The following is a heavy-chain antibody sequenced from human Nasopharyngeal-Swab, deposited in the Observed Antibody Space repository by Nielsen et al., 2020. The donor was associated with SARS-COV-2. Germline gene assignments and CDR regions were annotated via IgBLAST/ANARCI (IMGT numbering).Heavy chain of an antibody. Sequence: GGSLRLSCTASGFTFGDYVMTWFRQAPGKGLEWVGFIRSKAYGGTTEYAASVKGRFSISRDDSKRIAYLQMNSLKTEDTAVYYYTRGSRYYPDYYFGMDVWGQGTTVTVSS. V-gene: IGHV3-49*03. CDR2: IRSKAYGGTT. CDR1: GFTFGDYV. J-gene: IGHJ6*02. CDR3: TRGSRYYPDYYFGMDV. D-gene: IGHD3-3*01.